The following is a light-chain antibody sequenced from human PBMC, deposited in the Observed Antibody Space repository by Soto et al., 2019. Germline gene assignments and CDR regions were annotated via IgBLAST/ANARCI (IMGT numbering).Light chain of an antibody. CDR2: MRS. V-gene: IGKV2-28*01. Sequence: DLVLTQSPLSLPVTPGEAASISCRSSQSLLDSNGYNYLDWYVQKPGQSPQLLIYMRSNRSSGVPDRFSGSGSVTDFTLKISRVEAEDVGVYYCMQSLETSYTFGQGTKLEIK. CDR1: QSLLDSNGYNY. CDR3: MQSLETSYT. J-gene: IGKJ2*01.